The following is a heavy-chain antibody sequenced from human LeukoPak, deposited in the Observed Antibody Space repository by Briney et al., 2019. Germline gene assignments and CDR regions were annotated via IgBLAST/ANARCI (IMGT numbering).Heavy chain of an antibody. Sequence: ASVKVSCKASGYTFTSYYMHWVRQAPGQGLEWMGIINPSGGSTSYAQKFQGRVTMTRDVSTSTVYMELSSLRSEDTAVYYCARAGSSIPFDYWGQGTLVTVSS. CDR2: INPSGGST. CDR3: ARAGSSIPFDY. D-gene: IGHD6-13*01. CDR1: GYTFTSYY. J-gene: IGHJ4*02. V-gene: IGHV1-46*01.